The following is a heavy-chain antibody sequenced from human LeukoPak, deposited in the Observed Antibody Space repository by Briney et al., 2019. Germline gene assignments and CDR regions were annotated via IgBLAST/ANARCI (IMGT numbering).Heavy chain of an antibody. D-gene: IGHD5-18*01. J-gene: IGHJ4*02. Sequence: GGSLRLSCAASGFTFSSYGMHWVRQAPGKGLEWVAFIRYDGSNKYYADSVKGRFAISRDNSKNTLYLQMNSLRAEDTAVYYCARHLSGVTGYTYGRGIDYWGQGTLVTVSS. CDR2: IRYDGSNK. CDR1: GFTFSSYG. V-gene: IGHV3-30*02. CDR3: ARHLSGVTGYTYGRGIDY.